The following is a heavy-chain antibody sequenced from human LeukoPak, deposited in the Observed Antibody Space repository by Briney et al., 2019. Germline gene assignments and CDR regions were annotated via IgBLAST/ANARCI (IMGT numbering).Heavy chain of an antibody. J-gene: IGHJ5*02. D-gene: IGHD2-2*01. Sequence: GGSLRLSCAASGFTFSSNYMSWVRQAPGKGLEWVSVIYSGGSTYYADSMKGRFTISRDNSKNTLYLQMNSLRAEDTAVYYCARERCSSTSCYAGGWFDPWGQGTLVTVSS. CDR3: ARERCSSTSCYAGGWFDP. V-gene: IGHV3-53*01. CDR2: IYSGGST. CDR1: GFTFSSNY.